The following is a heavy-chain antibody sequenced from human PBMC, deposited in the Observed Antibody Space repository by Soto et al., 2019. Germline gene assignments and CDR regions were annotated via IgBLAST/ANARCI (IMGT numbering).Heavy chain of an antibody. Sequence: EVQLVESGGGLVKPGGSLRLSCAASGFTFSSYSMTWVRQAPGKGLEWVSSISASSSHIYYADSLKGRFTVSRDNAKNPRNLQMNALRAEDTAVDDCARDLVSMEQWLAGWYFALWGRGTLVPVSS. V-gene: IGHV3-21*01. CDR2: ISASSSHI. CDR1: GFTFSSYS. D-gene: IGHD6-19*01. CDR3: ARDLVSMEQWLAGWYFAL. J-gene: IGHJ2*01.